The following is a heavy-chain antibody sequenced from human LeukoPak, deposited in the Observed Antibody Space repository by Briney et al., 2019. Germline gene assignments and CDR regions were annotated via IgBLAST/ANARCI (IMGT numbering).Heavy chain of an antibody. V-gene: IGHV1-2*02. D-gene: IGHD3-22*01. CDR1: VYTFTGYY. J-gene: IGHJ4*02. CDR3: ARGFSYYDSSGYYLPPYYFDY. CDR2: INPNSGGT. Sequence: GSSVKVSCKASVYTFTGYYMHWVRQAPGQRLECMGCINPNSGGTNYAQKFQGRVTMTTDTSTSTAYMELRSLRSDDTAVYYCARGFSYYDSSGYYLPPYYFDYWGQGTLVTVSS.